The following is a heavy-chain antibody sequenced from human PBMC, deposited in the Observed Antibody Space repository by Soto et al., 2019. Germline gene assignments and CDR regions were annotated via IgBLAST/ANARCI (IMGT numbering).Heavy chain of an antibody. D-gene: IGHD1-20*01. CDR1: GFTFSSYW. Sequence: GGSLRLSCAASGFTFSSYWMSWVRQAPGKGLEWVANIKQDGSEKYYVDSVKGRFTISRDNAKNSLYLQMNSLRAEDTAVYYCARDRRITQTEFDYWGQGTLVTVSS. CDR2: IKQDGSEK. J-gene: IGHJ4*02. CDR3: ARDRRITQTEFDY. V-gene: IGHV3-7*05.